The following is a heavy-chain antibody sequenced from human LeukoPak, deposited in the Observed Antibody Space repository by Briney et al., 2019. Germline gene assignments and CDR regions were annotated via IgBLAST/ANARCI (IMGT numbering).Heavy chain of an antibody. Sequence: SETLSLTCTVSGGSISSSSYYWGWIRQPPGKGLEWIGSIYYSGSTYYNPPLKSRVTISVDTSKNQFSLKLSSVTAADTAVYYCARSIVGATFDYWGQGTLVTVSS. CDR3: ARSIVGATFDY. D-gene: IGHD1-26*01. CDR1: GGSISSSSYY. CDR2: IYYSGST. J-gene: IGHJ4*02. V-gene: IGHV4-39*07.